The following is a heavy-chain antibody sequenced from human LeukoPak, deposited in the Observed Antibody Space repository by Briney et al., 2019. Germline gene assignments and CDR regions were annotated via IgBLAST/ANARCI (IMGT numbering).Heavy chain of an antibody. CDR1: GGSISSYY. V-gene: IGHV4-4*09. CDR2: IYTSGST. D-gene: IGHD6-13*01. CDR3: ARHEGSGSEGYSSSFNWFDP. J-gene: IGHJ5*02. Sequence: SEPLSLTCTVSGGSISSYYWSWIRQPPGKGLEWIGYIYTSGSTNYNPSLKSRVTISVDTSKNQFSLKLSSVTAADTAVYYCARHEGSGSEGYSSSFNWFDPWGQGTLVTVSS.